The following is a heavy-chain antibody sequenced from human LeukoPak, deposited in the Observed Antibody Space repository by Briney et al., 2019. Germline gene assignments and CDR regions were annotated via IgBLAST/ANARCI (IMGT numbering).Heavy chain of an antibody. CDR1: GYTFTSYY. J-gene: IGHJ4*02. Sequence: ASVKVSCKASGYTFTSYYMHWVRQAPGQGLEWMGIINPSGGSTSYAQKFRGRVTMTRDTSTSTVYMELSSLRSEDTAAYYCAREGGKITFGGVTSFDYWGQGTLVTVSS. D-gene: IGHD3-16*01. V-gene: IGHV1-46*01. CDR3: AREGGKITFGGVTSFDY. CDR2: INPSGGST.